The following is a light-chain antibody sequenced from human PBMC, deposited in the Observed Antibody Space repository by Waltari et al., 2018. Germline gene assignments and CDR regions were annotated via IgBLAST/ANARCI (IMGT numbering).Light chain of an antibody. V-gene: IGKV1-9*01. CDR1: QDIPTY. Sequence: DVQLTQSQSLLSAAVGGTARIPCRASQDIPTYLAWYKQKPGKAPKVLMYGALTLQSGVPSRFSDSGSGTEFTLTVRSLQPEDCATYDCQQRHSYPLTFGGGTKVEIK. CDR3: QQRHSYPLT. CDR2: GAL. J-gene: IGKJ4*02.